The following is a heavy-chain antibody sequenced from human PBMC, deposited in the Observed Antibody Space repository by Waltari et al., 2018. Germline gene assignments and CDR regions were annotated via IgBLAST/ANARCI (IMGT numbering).Heavy chain of an antibody. CDR2: INPNSGGT. J-gene: IGHJ4*02. V-gene: IGHV1-2*06. Sequence: QVQLVQSGAEVKKPGASVKVSCKASGYTFTGYYMHWVRQAPGQGLEWMGRINPNSGGTNYAQKFQGRVTMTRDTASSTADRERVRLRSDDTAVYSCAEESYSSGWYHFDYWGQGTLVTVCS. CDR3: AEESYSSGWYHFDY. D-gene: IGHD6-19*01. CDR1: GYTFTGYY.